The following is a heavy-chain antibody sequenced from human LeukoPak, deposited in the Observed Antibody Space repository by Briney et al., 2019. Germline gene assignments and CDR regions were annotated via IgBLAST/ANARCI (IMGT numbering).Heavy chain of an antibody. CDR2: ISSSGSTI. D-gene: IGHD2-21*02. Sequence: GGSLRLSCAASGLTFSDYYMGWIRQAPGKGLEWVSYISSSGSTIYYADSVKGRFTISRDNAKNSLYLQMNSLRAEDTAVYYCARSAGVVTANPFDYWGQGTLVTVSS. J-gene: IGHJ4*02. V-gene: IGHV3-11*01. CDR1: GLTFSDYY. CDR3: ARSAGVVTANPFDY.